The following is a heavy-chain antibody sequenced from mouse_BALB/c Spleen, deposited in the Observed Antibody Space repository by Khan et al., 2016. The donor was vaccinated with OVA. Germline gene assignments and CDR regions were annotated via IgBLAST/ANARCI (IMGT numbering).Heavy chain of an antibody. J-gene: IGHJ4*01. Sequence: VELVESGPGLVAPSQSLSITCSVSGFSLTDYAVSWIRQPPGKGLEWLGVIWAGGSKYYYSVLKSRVSIIKDNSKSQVFLKVISLQTDDTALYYCAKGPRYYGLDYWGQGTSVTVSS. CDR1: GFSLTDYA. CDR3: AKGPRYYGLDY. CDR2: IWAGGSK. V-gene: IGHV2-6-5*01.